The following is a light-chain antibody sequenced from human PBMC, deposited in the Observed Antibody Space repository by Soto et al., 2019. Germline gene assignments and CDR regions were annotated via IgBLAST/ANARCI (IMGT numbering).Light chain of an antibody. V-gene: IGLV2-14*01. CDR3: SSYSSSSTLV. J-gene: IGLJ1*01. CDR1: SRDVGFYNY. Sequence: QSVLTKPASVSGSPGQSITIYCTGTSRDVGFYNYVSLYQQHPVKAPKLILSGVTNRPSGVSNRFSGSKSGNTASLTISGLQPEDEADYYCSSYSSSSTLVFGPGTKVTVL. CDR2: GVT.